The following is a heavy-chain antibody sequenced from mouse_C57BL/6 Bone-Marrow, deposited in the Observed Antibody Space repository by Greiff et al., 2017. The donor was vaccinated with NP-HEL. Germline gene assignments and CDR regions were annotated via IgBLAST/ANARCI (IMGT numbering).Heavy chain of an antibody. Sequence: EVQLQQSGTVLARPGASVKMSCKTSGYTFTSYWMHWVKQRPGQGLEWIGAIYPGNSDTSYNQKFKGKAKLTAVTSASTAYMELSSLTNEDSAVYYCTYSNRVDYYAMDYWGQGTSVTVSS. J-gene: IGHJ4*01. CDR3: TYSNRVDYYAMDY. CDR1: GYTFTSYW. CDR2: IYPGNSDT. D-gene: IGHD2-5*01. V-gene: IGHV1-5*01.